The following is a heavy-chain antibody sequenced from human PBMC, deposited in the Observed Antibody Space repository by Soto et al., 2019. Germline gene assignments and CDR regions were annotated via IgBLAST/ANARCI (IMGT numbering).Heavy chain of an antibody. Sequence: GGSLRLSCVGSGFTFSDYWIHWVRQGPGKGLVWVARIERNGLTTRYADSVKGRFTITRNNARNTVSLEMNGLRVEDTAMYYCARHITGEGCGFDLWGQGTMVTVSS. CDR3: ARHITGEGCGFDL. CDR1: GFTFSDYW. J-gene: IGHJ3*01. CDR2: IERNGLTT. V-gene: IGHV3-74*01. D-gene: IGHD7-27*01.